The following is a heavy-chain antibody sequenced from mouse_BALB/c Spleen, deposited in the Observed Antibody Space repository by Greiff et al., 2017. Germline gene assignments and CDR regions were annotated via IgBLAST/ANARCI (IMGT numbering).Heavy chain of an antibody. J-gene: IGHJ2*01. Sequence: VQLQQSGAELVKPGASVKLSCTASGFNIKDTYMHWVKQRPEQGLEWIGRIDPANGNTKYDPKFQGKATITADTSSNTAYLQLSSLTSEDTAVYYCARSYYGSSYYFDYWGQGTTLTVSS. CDR2: IDPANGNT. D-gene: IGHD1-1*01. V-gene: IGHV14-3*02. CDR1: GFNIKDTY. CDR3: ARSYYGSSYYFDY.